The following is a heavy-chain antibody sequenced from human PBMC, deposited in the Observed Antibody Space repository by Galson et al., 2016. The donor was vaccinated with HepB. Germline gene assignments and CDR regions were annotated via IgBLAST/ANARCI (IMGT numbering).Heavy chain of an antibody. D-gene: IGHD1-26*01. Sequence: SETLSLTCTVSGGSIGPYYWSWIRQPPGQGPEWIGYISHSGSATYNPSLKGRVTLFMDTSKNQLSLQLNSVNASDAAVYYCASGRAYAPDWFDPWGQGTLVTVSS. CDR3: ASGRAYAPDWFDP. J-gene: IGHJ5*02. CDR2: ISHSGSA. CDR1: GGSIGPYY. V-gene: IGHV4-59*01.